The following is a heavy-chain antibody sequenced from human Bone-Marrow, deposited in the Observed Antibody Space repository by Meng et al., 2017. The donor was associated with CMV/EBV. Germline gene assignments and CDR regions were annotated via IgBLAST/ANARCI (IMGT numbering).Heavy chain of an antibody. CDR1: GYTFTSYG. CDR3: TTDRPRSGGKTHDY. V-gene: IGHV3-15*01. CDR2: IKSKFDGETT. Sequence: AQLVQAGAELKKAGASVKVSCKASGYTFTSYGISWVRQAPGKGLEWVGRIKSKFDGETTDYAAPVKGRFTISRDDSRNTLYLYMNSLKTEDTAVYYCTTDRPRSGGKTHDYWGQGTLVTVSS. J-gene: IGHJ4*02. D-gene: IGHD2-15*01.